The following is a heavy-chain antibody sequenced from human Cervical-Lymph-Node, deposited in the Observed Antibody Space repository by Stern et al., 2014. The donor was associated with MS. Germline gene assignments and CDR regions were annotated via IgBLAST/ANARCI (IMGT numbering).Heavy chain of an antibody. V-gene: IGHV4-61*01. CDR3: ASDSSGYYLSFDY. D-gene: IGHD3-22*01. CDR2: IYHSGSH. CDR1: CGSVSSRSYY. J-gene: IGHJ4*02. Sequence: VQLVESGPGLVKPSDSLSLTFTVSCGSVSSRSYYWSWIRPPPGKGLEWIGYIYHSGSHNYTPSLKSRVTISVDTSNNQFSLKLSSVTAADTAVYYCASDSSGYYLSFDYWGQGTLVTVSS.